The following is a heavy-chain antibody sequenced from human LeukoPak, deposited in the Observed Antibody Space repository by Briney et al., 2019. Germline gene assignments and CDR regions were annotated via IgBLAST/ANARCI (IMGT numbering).Heavy chain of an antibody. D-gene: IGHD2-2*01. J-gene: IGHJ5*02. CDR1: GFTFDDYA. Sequence: PGGSLRLSCAASGFTFDDYAMHWVRQAPGKGLEWVSLISGDGGSTYYADSVKGRFTISRDNSKNSLYLQMNSLRTEDTALYYCAEDVYCSSTSCPPRADPWGQGTLVTVSS. CDR2: ISGDGGST. CDR3: AEDVYCSSTSCPPRADP. V-gene: IGHV3-43*02.